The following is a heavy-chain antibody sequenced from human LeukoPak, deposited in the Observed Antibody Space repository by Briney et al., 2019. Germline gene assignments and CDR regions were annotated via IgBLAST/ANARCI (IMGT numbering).Heavy chain of an antibody. CDR1: GYTFTGYY. V-gene: IGHV1-2*02. D-gene: IGHD6-19*01. CDR2: INPNSGGT. CDR3: ARDFIITVAGTAPDY. J-gene: IGHJ4*02. Sequence: ASVKVSFKASGYTFTGYYMHWVRQAPGQGLEWVGWINPNSGGTNYAQKFQGRVTMTRDTSISTAYMELSRLRSDDTAVYYCARDFIITVAGTAPDYWGQGTLVTVSS.